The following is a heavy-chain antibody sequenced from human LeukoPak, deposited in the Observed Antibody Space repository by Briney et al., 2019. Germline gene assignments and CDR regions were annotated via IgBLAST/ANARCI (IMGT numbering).Heavy chain of an antibody. CDR1: GFTFSSYA. V-gene: IGHV3-21*01. D-gene: IGHD6-19*01. CDR3: ASGFTPRPPAVAGTVDAFDI. J-gene: IGHJ3*02. CDR2: ISSSSSYI. Sequence: PGGSLRLSCAASGFTFSSYAMSWVRQAPGEGLEWVSSISSSSSYIYYADSVKGRFTISRDNAKNSLYLQMNSLRAEDTAVYYCASGFTPRPPAVAGTVDAFDIWGQGTMVTVSS.